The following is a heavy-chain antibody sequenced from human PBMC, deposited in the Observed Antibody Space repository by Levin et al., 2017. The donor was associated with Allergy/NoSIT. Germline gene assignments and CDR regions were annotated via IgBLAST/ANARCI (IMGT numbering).Heavy chain of an antibody. CDR1: GFTFSSYA. D-gene: IGHD5-18*01. Sequence: SGGSLRLSCAASGFTFSSYAMHWVRQAPGKGLEWVAVISYDGSNKYYADSVKGRFTISRDNSKNTLYLQMNSLRAEDTAVYYCARDQNSYGHHDAFDIWGQGTMVTVSS. CDR2: ISYDGSNK. V-gene: IGHV3-30-3*01. J-gene: IGHJ3*02. CDR3: ARDQNSYGHHDAFDI.